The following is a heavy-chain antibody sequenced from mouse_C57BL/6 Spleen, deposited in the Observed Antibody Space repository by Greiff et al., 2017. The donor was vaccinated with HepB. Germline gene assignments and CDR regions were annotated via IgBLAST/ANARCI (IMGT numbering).Heavy chain of an antibody. D-gene: IGHD6-1*01. Sequence: QVQLQQSGAELVRPGPSVKVSCKASGYAFTNYLIEWVKQRPGQGLEWIGVINPGSGGTNYNEKFKGKATLTADKSSSTAYMQLSSLTSEDSAVYFCARGAGDYWGQGTSVTVSS. CDR1: GYAFTNYL. CDR2: INPGSGGT. CDR3: ARGAGDY. V-gene: IGHV1-54*01. J-gene: IGHJ4*01.